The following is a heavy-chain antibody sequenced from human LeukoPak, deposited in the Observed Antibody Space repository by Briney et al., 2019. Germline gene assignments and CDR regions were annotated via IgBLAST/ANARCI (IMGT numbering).Heavy chain of an antibody. V-gene: IGHV4-34*01. CDR2: INHSGST. CDR3: ARVGVMGTKGYFDY. J-gene: IGHJ4*02. D-gene: IGHD5-12*01. CDR1: GGSFSGYY. Sequence: SETLSLTCAVYGGSFSGYYWSWIRQPPGKGLEWIGEINHSGSTNYNPSLKSRVTISVDTSKNQFSLKLSSVTAADTAVYYCARVGVMGTKGYFDYWGQGTLVTVSS.